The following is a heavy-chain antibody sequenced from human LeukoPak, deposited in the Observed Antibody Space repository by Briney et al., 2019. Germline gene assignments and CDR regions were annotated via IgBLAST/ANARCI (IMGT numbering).Heavy chain of an antibody. J-gene: IGHJ4*02. D-gene: IGHD5-24*01. CDR3: ARPSPPGDGYNPRDH. CDR2: ISHDGRTK. CDR1: GFNFDNFP. V-gene: IGHV3-30*04. Sequence: PGGSLRLSCVVSGFNFDNFPMHWVRQPLGKGLEWVAVISHDGRTKYYADSMKGRITISRDNSKNTLFLQMNNLRSEDTAVYFCARPSPPGDGYNPRDHWGQGTLVTVSS.